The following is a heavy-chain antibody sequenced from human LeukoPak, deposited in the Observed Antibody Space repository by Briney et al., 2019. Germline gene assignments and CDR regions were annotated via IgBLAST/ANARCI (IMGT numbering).Heavy chain of an antibody. D-gene: IGHD3-22*01. CDR1: GFTFSSYG. CDR3: TTDLSRYYDSSGCLGTFDY. CDR2: IKSKTDGGTT. J-gene: IGHJ4*02. V-gene: IGHV3-15*01. Sequence: GGSLRLSCAASGFTFSSYGMHWVRQAPGKGLEWVGRIKSKTDGGTTDYAAPVKGRFTISRDDSKNTLYLQMNSLKTEDTAVYYCTTDLSRYYDSSGCLGTFDYWGQGTLVTVSS.